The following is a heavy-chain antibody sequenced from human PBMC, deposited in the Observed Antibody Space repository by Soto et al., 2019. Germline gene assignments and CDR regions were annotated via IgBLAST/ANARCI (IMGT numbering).Heavy chain of an antibody. J-gene: IGHJ3*02. CDR3: ARDQEGYSYASGAFDI. CDR2: ISAYNGNT. Sequence: ASVKVSCKASGYTFTSYGISWVRQAPGQGLEWMGWISAYNGNTNYAQKLQGRVTMTTDTSTSTAYMELRSLRSDDTAVYYCARDQEGYSYASGAFDIWGQGTLVTVSS. V-gene: IGHV1-18*01. CDR1: GYTFTSYG. D-gene: IGHD5-18*01.